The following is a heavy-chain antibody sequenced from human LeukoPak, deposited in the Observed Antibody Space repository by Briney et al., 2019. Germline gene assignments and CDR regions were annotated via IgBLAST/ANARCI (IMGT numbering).Heavy chain of an antibody. CDR1: GFTFDDYA. CDR3: AKDIEYDSSGYYLDPEYYFDY. V-gene: IGHV3-43*02. CDR2: ISGDGGNT. D-gene: IGHD3-22*01. Sequence: GGSLRLSCAASGFTFDDYAMHWVRQAPGKGLEWVSLISGDGGNTYYADSVKGRFTISRDNSKNSLYLQMNSLRTEDTALYYCAKDIEYDSSGYYLDPEYYFDYWGQGTLVTVSS. J-gene: IGHJ4*02.